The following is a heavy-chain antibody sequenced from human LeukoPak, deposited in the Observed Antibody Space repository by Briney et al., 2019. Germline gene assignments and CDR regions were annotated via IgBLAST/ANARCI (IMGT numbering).Heavy chain of an antibody. CDR3: ASGSLLFGHYGMDV. Sequence: PSETLSLTCTVSGGSISSYYWSWIRQPPGKGLEWIGYIYYSGSTNTNPSLKSRVTISVDTSKNQFSLKLSSVTAADTAVYYCASGSLLFGHYGMDVWGKGTTVTVSS. CDR1: GGSISSYY. CDR2: IYYSGST. J-gene: IGHJ6*04. D-gene: IGHD3-10*01. V-gene: IGHV4-59*01.